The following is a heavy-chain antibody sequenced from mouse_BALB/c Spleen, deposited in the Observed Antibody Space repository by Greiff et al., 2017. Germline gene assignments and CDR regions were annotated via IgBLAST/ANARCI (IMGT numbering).Heavy chain of an antibody. CDR2: ISYDGSN. J-gene: IGHJ3*01. V-gene: IGHV3-6*02. CDR3: ALFAY. Sequence: DVKLQESGPGLVKPSQSLSLTCSVTGYSITSGYYWNWIRQFPGNKLEWMGYISYDGSNNYNPSLKNRISITRDTSKNQFFLKLNSVTTEDTATYYCALFAYWGQGTLVTVSA. CDR1: GYSITSGYY.